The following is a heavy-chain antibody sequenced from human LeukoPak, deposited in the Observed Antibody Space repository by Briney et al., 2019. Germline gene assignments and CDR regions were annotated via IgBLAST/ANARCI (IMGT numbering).Heavy chain of an antibody. D-gene: IGHD6-13*01. CDR3: ARDGTAAGLYFDL. CDR1: GFIFSDYW. J-gene: IGHJ4*01. V-gene: IGHV3-7*01. CDR2: IRQDGSEK. Sequence: PGGSLRLSCAASGFIFSDYWGNWVRQAPGKGLEWVASIRQDGSEKTYVDSVKGRFTISRDNTRNSLYLQMSSLTAEDTAVYYCARDGTAAGLYFDLWGQGTLVTVSS.